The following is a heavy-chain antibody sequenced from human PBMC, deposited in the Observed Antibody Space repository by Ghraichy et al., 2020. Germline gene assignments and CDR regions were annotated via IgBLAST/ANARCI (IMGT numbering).Heavy chain of an antibody. V-gene: IGHV3-7*03. CDR2: INILESEK. Sequence: GGSLRLSCAASGFSFRNYWMTWVRQAPGKGLEWVANINILESEKYYVGSVKGRFIISRDNARNSLYLRMNSLRAEDTALYYCGRGGPDNSNYAVDIWGQGTMVTVSS. D-gene: IGHD4-11*01. J-gene: IGHJ3*02. CDR1: GFSFRNYW. CDR3: GRGGPDNSNYAVDI.